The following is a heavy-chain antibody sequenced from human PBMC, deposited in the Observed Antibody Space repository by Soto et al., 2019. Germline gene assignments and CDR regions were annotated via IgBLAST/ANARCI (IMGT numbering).Heavy chain of an antibody. CDR2: IWYDGSNK. D-gene: IGHD3-10*01. V-gene: IGHV3-33*01. Sequence: PGGSLRPSCAASGFTFSTFGIHWDRQAQGKGLEWVAVIWYDGSNKYYADSVKGRFTISRDNSKNTLYLQMNSLRAEDTAVYYCARDRSPITMVRGVIPGPYYHGMDVWGQGTTVTVS. CDR3: ARDRSPITMVRGVIPGPYYHGMDV. J-gene: IGHJ6*02. CDR1: GFTFSTFG.